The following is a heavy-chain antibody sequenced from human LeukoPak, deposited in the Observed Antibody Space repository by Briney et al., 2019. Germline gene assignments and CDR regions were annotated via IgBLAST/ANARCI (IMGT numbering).Heavy chain of an antibody. V-gene: IGHV3-64*02. CDR2: ISSDGISS. D-gene: IGHD1-26*01. CDR3: ARAGSPHRAYDY. Sequence: PGGSLRLSCAASGFTFSRYAMHWVRQAPGRGLEYVSAISSDGISSFYADSVKGRFTISRDNSKNTLYLQMGSLRAEDVAVYYCARAGSPHRAYDYWGQGTLVTVSS. CDR1: GFTFSRYA. J-gene: IGHJ4*02.